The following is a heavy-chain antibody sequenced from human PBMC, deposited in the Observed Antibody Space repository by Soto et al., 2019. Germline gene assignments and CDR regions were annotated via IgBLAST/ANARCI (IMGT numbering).Heavy chain of an antibody. V-gene: IGHV3-74*01. CDR2: INSDGSST. CDR1: GFTFSSYG. Sequence: PGGSLRLSCAASGFTFSSYGMHWVRQAPGKGLVWVSRINSDGSSTSYADSVKGRFTISRDNAKNTLYLQMNSLRAEDTAVYYCARDAPFINQARFDYWGQGTLVTVSS. D-gene: IGHD2-2*01. J-gene: IGHJ4*02. CDR3: ARDAPFINQARFDY.